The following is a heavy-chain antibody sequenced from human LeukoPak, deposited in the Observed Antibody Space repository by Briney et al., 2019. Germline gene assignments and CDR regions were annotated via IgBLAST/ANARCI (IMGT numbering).Heavy chain of an antibody. D-gene: IGHD2-21*02. CDR2: INPNSGGT. J-gene: IGHJ4*02. V-gene: IGHV1-2*06. CDR1: GYTFTGYY. CDR3: ARLLTHYCGGDCYSERQNDY. Sequence: ASVKVSCKASGYTFTGYYMHWVRQAPGQGLEWMGRINPNSGGTNYAQKFQGRVTMTRDTSISTAYMELSRLRSDDTAVYYCARLLTHYCGGDCYSERQNDYWGQGTLVTVSS.